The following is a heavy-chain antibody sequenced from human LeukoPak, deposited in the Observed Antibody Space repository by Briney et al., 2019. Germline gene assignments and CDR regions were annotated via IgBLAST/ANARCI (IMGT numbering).Heavy chain of an antibody. CDR1: GFTVSSNY. J-gene: IGHJ4*02. CDR3: ARTTPDFWSQYFDY. CDR2: IYSGGST. D-gene: IGHD3-3*01. Sequence: GGSLRLSCAASGFTVSSNYMSWVRQAPGKGLEWVSVIYSGGSTYYADSVKGRFTISRDNSKDTLYLQMNSLRAEDTAVYYCARTTPDFWSQYFDYWGQGTQVTVSS. V-gene: IGHV3-53*01.